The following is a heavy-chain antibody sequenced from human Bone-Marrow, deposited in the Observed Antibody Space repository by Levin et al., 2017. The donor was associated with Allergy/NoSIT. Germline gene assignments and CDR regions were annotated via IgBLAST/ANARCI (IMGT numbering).Heavy chain of an antibody. V-gene: IGHV3-15*01. J-gene: IGHJ6*02. Sequence: GESLKISCAASGFTFSNAWMTWVRQAPGKGLEWVGRIKSNTDGGTTDYAAPVKGRFTILRDDSKDTLYLQMNSLKTEDTAVYYCSVHYGLGPSYNYGTDGWGQGTTVTVSS. D-gene: IGHD3-10*01. CDR2: IKSNTDGGTT. CDR1: GFTFSNAW. CDR3: SVHYGLGPSYNYGTDG.